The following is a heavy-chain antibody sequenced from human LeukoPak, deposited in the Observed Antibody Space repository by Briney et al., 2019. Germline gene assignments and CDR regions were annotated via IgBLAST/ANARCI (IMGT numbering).Heavy chain of an antibody. CDR3: ARDHDWAFDL. Sequence: GGSLRLSCAASGFTFSNYVMHWVRQAPGKGLEWIAYINHNAEMIFYPDFVKGRFTISRDNAKNSLYLQMNALRDEDTAIYYCARDHDWAFDLWGQGTLVTVSS. CDR1: GFTFSNYV. J-gene: IGHJ4*02. D-gene: IGHD3-9*01. V-gene: IGHV3-48*02. CDR2: INHNAEMI.